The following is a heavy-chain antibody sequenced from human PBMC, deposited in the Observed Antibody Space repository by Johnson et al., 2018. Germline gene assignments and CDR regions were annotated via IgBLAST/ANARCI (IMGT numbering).Heavy chain of an antibody. D-gene: IGHD4-23*01. J-gene: IGHJ6*02. Sequence: QVQLVQSGGGVVQPGRSLRLSCAASGFTFSSYGMHWVRQAPGKGLEWVAIISPDASNKYYADSVKGRFNISRDNSKNTLNLQVNSLRAEDTAVYYCAKGDYGGNFYYYYALDVWGQGTTVTVSS. CDR2: ISPDASNK. V-gene: IGHV3-30*18. CDR1: GFTFSSYG. CDR3: AKGDYGGNFYYYYALDV.